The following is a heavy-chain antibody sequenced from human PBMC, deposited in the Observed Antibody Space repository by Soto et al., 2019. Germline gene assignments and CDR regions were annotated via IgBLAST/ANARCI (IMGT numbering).Heavy chain of an antibody. V-gene: IGHV4-34*01. CDR1: GGSFSGYY. J-gene: IGHJ6*02. Sequence: SETLSLTCAVYGGSFSGYYWSWIRQPPGKGLEWIGEINHSGSTNYNPSLKSRATISVDTSKNQFSLKLSSVTAADTAVYYCRVGPGYYYYYSGMDVWGQGTTVTVSS. CDR2: INHSGST. CDR3: RVGPGYYYYYSGMDV. D-gene: IGHD1-26*01.